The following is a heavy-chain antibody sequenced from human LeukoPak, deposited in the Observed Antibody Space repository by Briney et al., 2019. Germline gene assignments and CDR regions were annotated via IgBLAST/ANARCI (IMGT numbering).Heavy chain of an antibody. CDR1: EFTIRDHY. Sequence: GGSLRLSCADSEFTIRDHYVSWIRQAPGKGLEWVSYISGSGSTIYYGGSVKGRFTISRDDAKKSVYLQMNSLRAEDTAAYYCARAGRRLLFLESWGLGTLVTVSS. CDR2: ISGSGSTI. J-gene: IGHJ4*02. CDR3: ARAGRRLLFLES. D-gene: IGHD6-6*01. V-gene: IGHV3-11*04.